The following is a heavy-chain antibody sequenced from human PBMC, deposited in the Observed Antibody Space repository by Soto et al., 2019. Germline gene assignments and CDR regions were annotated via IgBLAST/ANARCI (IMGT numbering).Heavy chain of an antibody. J-gene: IGHJ4*02. V-gene: IGHV4-59*01. D-gene: IGHD2-15*01. Sequence: SETLSLTCTVSGGSISSYYWSWIRQPPGKGLEWIGYIYYSGSTNYNPSPKSRVTISVDTSKNQFSLKLSSVTAADTAVYYCASQGGTLDYWGQGTLVTVSS. CDR2: IYYSGST. CDR1: GGSISSYY. CDR3: ASQGGTLDY.